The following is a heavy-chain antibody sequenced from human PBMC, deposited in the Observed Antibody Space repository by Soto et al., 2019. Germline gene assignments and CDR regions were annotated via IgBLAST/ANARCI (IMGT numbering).Heavy chain of an antibody. V-gene: IGHV1-2*02. Sequence: ASVKVSCKASGYTFTGYYMHWVRQAPGQGLEWMGWINPNSGGTNYAQKFQGRVTMTRDTSISTAYMELSRLRSDDTAVYYCARTRGETYCYDSSGSLGYYGMDVWGQGTTVTVSS. CDR1: GYTFTGYY. D-gene: IGHD3-22*01. CDR2: INPNSGGT. CDR3: ARTRGETYCYDSSGSLGYYGMDV. J-gene: IGHJ6*02.